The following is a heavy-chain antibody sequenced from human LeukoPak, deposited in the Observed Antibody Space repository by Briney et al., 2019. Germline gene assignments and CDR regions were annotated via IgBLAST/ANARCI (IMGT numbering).Heavy chain of an antibody. V-gene: IGHV3-7*01. CDR1: GFTFSEYR. CDR2: IKEDGSET. D-gene: IGHD2-15*01. CDR3: ARDSRPRGGSCFDN. Sequence: GGSLRLACAASGFTFSEYRMSWVRQAPGKGLEWVANIKEDGSETYYVDSVKGRFTISRDDATNSVYLQMNSLRAEDTALYYCARDSRPRGGSCFDNWGQGTLVTVSS. J-gene: IGHJ4*02.